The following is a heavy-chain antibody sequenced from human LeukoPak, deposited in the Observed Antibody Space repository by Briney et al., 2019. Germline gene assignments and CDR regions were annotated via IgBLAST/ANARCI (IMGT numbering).Heavy chain of an antibody. CDR2: INPNSGNT. J-gene: IGHJ3*02. CDR1: GYTFTGYY. CDR3: ARGPGLDAFDI. V-gene: IGHV1-8*02. Sequence: GASVKVSCKASGYTFTGYYMHWVRQAPGQGLEWMGWINPNSGNTGYAQKFQGRVTMTRNTSISTAYMELSSLRSEDTAVYYCARGPGLDAFDIWGQGTMVTVSS.